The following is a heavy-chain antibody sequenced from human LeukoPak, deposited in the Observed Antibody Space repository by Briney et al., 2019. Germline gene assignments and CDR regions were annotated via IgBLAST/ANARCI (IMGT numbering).Heavy chain of an antibody. CDR3: AREIVLMKSDHASPYYMDV. D-gene: IGHD2-8*01. Sequence: SETLSLTCTVSGASISDYFWSWIRQPPGRGLEWIGYVYSGGTTDYSHSLKSRVTISLDTSNNQVSLSLRSATAADTAVYYCAREIVLMKSDHASPYYMDVWGRGTTVTVSS. V-gene: IGHV4-59*01. CDR1: GASISDYF. J-gene: IGHJ6*03. CDR2: VYSGGTT.